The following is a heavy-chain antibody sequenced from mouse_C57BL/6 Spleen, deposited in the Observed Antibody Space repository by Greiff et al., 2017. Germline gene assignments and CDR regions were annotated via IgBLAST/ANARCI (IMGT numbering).Heavy chain of an antibody. CDR1: GFNIKDDY. CDR3: TTGDGSSYGYFDV. D-gene: IGHD1-1*01. CDR2: IDPENGDT. Sequence: DVHLVESGAELVRPGASVKLSCTASGFNIKDDYMHWVKQRPEQGLEWIGWIDPENGDTEYASKFQGKATITADTSSNTAYLQLSSLTSEDTAVYYCTTGDGSSYGYFDVWGTGTTVTVSS. V-gene: IGHV14-4*01. J-gene: IGHJ1*03.